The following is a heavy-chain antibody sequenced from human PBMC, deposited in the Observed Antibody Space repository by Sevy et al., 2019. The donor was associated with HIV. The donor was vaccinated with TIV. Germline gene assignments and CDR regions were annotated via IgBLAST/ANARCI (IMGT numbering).Heavy chain of an antibody. CDR3: ARDPAYYDFWSGYYTGGAFDI. Sequence: ASVKVSCKASGYTFTGYYMHWVRQAPGQGLEWMGWINPNSGGTNYAQKFQGRVTMTRDTSISTAYMELSRLRSDDTAVYYCARDPAYYDFWSGYYTGGAFDIWGQWTMVTVSS. CDR1: GYTFTGYY. CDR2: INPNSGGT. J-gene: IGHJ3*02. V-gene: IGHV1-2*02. D-gene: IGHD3-3*01.